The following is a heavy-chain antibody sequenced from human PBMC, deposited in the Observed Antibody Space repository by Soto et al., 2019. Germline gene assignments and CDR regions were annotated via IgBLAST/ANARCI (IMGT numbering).Heavy chain of an antibody. CDR1: GFTFSNAW. J-gene: IGHJ4*02. V-gene: IGHV3-15*01. CDR3: TTDDPINRN. Sequence: GGSLRPSCAASGFTFSNAWISWVRQAPGKGLEWVGRIKSKVDSATTDYAAPVKGRFSISRDDSRNTLYLQMYSLKIEDTAVYYCTTDDPINRNWGQGTLVTVPS. CDR2: IKSKVDSATT.